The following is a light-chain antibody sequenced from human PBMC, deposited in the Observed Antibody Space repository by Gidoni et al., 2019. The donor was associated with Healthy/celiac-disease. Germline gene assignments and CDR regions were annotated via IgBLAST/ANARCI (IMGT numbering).Light chain of an antibody. V-gene: IGKV1-33*01. Sequence: DIQMTKSPSSLSASVGDRITITCQASQDISNYLNWYQQKPGKAPKLLIYDASNLETGVPSRFSGSGSGTDFTFTISSLQPEDIATYYCQQYDNLPCNFGQGTKLEIK. CDR1: QDISNY. CDR2: DAS. J-gene: IGKJ2*02. CDR3: QQYDNLPCN.